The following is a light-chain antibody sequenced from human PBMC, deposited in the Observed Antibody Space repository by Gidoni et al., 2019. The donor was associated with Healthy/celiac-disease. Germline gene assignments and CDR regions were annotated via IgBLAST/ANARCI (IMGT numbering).Light chain of an antibody. V-gene: IGLV2-23*02. CDR1: SSAVGSYNL. CDR3: CSYAGSSTL. CDR2: EVS. Sequence: QPALTHPASVPGPPGQSITIPCTGTSSAVGSYNLVSWYQQHPGKAPKLMIYEVSKRPSGVSNRFSGSKSGNTASLTISGLQAEDEADYYCCSYAGSSTLFGGGTKLTVL. J-gene: IGLJ2*01.